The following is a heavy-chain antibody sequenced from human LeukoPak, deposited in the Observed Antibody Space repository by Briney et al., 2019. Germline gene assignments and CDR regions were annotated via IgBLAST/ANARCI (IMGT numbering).Heavy chain of an antibody. CDR3: VRVWFGAIRFDP. V-gene: IGHV1-18*04. J-gene: IGHJ5*02. Sequence: GASVKVSCKASGYTFTSYGISWVRQAPGQGLEWMGWISVHNGNTNYAEKLQGRVTMTTDTSTSTAYMKLTSLRSDDTAVYYCVRVWFGAIRFDPWGQGTLVTVSS. D-gene: IGHD3-10*01. CDR2: ISVHNGNT. CDR1: GYTFTSYG.